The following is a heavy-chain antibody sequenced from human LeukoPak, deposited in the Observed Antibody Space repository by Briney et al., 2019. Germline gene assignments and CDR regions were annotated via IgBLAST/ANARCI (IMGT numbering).Heavy chain of an antibody. D-gene: IGHD2-21*02. CDR3: ARDRIGVTDYYYMDV. V-gene: IGHV1-46*01. CDR2: INPSGGRT. CDR1: GYTFTSYY. J-gene: IGHJ6*03. Sequence: GASVKVSCKASGYTFTSYYMHWVRQAPGQGLEWMGIINPSGGRTSYAQKFQGRVTMTGDTSTSTVYMELSSLRSEDTAVYYCARDRIGVTDYYYMDVWGKGTTVTISS.